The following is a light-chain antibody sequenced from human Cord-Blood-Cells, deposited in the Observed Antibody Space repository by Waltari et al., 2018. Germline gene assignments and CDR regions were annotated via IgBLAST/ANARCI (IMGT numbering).Light chain of an antibody. J-gene: IGKJ1*01. CDR2: WAS. V-gene: IGKV4-1*01. Sequence: DIVMTPFPDSLAVSLGERATINCKSSQSVLYSSNNKNYLAWYQQKPGQPPKLLIYWASTRESGVPDRFSGSGSGTDFTLTISSLQAEDVAVYYCQQYYSTPQTFGQGTKVEIK. CDR1: QSVLYSSNNKNY. CDR3: QQYYSTPQT.